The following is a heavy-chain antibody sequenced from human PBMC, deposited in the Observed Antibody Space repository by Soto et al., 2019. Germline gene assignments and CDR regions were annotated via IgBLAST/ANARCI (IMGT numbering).Heavy chain of an antibody. Sequence: GGSLRLSCAASGFSFGSYALSWVRQAPGKGLEWVSTISGSDGKTFYADSVKGRFSISRDTSQSTLYLQMDSLRADDTAMYYCARWSYLDYWGQGTRVTVSS. CDR1: GFSFGSYA. J-gene: IGHJ4*02. D-gene: IGHD3-3*01. CDR3: ARWSYLDY. CDR2: ISGSDGKT. V-gene: IGHV3-23*01.